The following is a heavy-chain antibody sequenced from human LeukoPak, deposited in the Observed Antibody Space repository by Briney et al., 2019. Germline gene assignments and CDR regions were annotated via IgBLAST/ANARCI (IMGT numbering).Heavy chain of an antibody. V-gene: IGHV3-49*04. CDR3: TTANCASTSCYWARDAFDI. D-gene: IGHD2-2*01. J-gene: IGHJ3*02. CDR1: GFTFGDYA. Sequence: GGSLRLSCTASGFTFGDYAMSWVRQAPGKGLEWVGFIRSKAYGGTTEYAASVKGRFTISRDDSKSIAYLQMNSLKTEDTAVYFCTTANCASTSCYWARDAFDIWGQGTMVTVSS. CDR2: IRSKAYGGTT.